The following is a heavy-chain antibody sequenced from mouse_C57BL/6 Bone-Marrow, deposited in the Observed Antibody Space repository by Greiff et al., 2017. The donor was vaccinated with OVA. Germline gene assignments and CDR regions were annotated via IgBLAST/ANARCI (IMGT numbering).Heavy chain of an antibody. V-gene: IGHV1-74*01. Sequence: QVQLQQPGAELVKPGASVKVSCKASGYPFTSSWMHWVKQRPGQGLGWIGRIHPSVSDTTSNQKFKGKAPLTVDQSSSTAYMQLSSLTSADAAVSYCARGTDGYDVAYWGQGTLVTVSA. CDR2: IHPSVSDT. D-gene: IGHD2-2*01. CDR1: GYPFTSSW. CDR3: ARGTDGYDVAY. J-gene: IGHJ3*01.